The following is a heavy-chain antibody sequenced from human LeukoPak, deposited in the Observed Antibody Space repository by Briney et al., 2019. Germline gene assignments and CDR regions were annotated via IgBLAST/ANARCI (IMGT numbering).Heavy chain of an antibody. CDR3: ARDYCSSARCSVSFDM. Sequence: SVKVSCKASGDTFSIYGISWVRQAPGQGLEWMGGIVPIFGTGYYAQKYQGRVTITADESTTTAYMELSSLRSEDTAVYYCARDYCSSARCSVSFDMWGQGTLVTVSP. V-gene: IGHV1-69*13. CDR1: GDTFSIYG. CDR2: IVPIFGTG. J-gene: IGHJ3*02. D-gene: IGHD2-2*01.